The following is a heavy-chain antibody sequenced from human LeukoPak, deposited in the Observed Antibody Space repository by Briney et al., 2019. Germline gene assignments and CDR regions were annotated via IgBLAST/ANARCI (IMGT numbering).Heavy chain of an antibody. V-gene: IGHV4-34*01. Sequence: SETLSLTCAVYGGSFSGYYWSWIRQPPGKGLEWIGEINHSGSTNYNPSLKSRVTISVDTSKNQFSLKLSSVTAADTAVYYCASIVDTAMATSDAFDIWGQGTMVTVSS. J-gene: IGHJ3*02. CDR3: ASIVDTAMATSDAFDI. D-gene: IGHD5-18*01. CDR2: INHSGST. CDR1: GGSFSGYY.